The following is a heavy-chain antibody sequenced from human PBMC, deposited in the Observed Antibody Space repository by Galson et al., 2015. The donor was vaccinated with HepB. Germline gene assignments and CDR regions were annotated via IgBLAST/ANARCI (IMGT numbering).Heavy chain of an antibody. CDR1: GYTFTSYA. V-gene: IGHV1-3*01. J-gene: IGHJ5*02. CDR3: ARGILLWFGESHIYDP. CDR2: INAGNGNT. Sequence: SVKVSCKASGYTFTSYAMHWVRQAPGQRLEWMGWINAGNGNTKYSQKFQGRVTITRDTSASTAYMELSSLRSEDTAVYYCARGILLWFGESHIYDPWGQGTLVTVSS. D-gene: IGHD3-10*01.